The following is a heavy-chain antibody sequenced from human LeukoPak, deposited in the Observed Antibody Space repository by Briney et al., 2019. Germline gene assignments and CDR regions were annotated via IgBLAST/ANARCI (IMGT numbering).Heavy chain of an antibody. CDR2: ISPTGSTT. V-gene: IGHV3-74*01. D-gene: IGHD1-26*01. CDR3: ARGPTSHWSGLDF. CDR1: GFSFSGHW. J-gene: IGHJ4*02. Sequence: GGSLRLSCTASGFSFSGHWMHWARQLPGKGLVWVSRISPTGSTTSYADSVKGRFTVSRDNAKNTLYLQVNNLRAEDTAVYYCARGPTSHWSGLDFWGQGTLLTVPS.